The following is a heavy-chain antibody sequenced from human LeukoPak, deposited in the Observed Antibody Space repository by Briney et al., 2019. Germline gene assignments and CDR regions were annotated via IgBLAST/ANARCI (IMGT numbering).Heavy chain of an antibody. CDR1: GFTFSSYW. J-gene: IGHJ4*02. D-gene: IGHD3-10*01. CDR3: AREDSYYYGSGSYPLDY. CDR2: IKQDGSEK. Sequence: GGSLRLSCAASGFTFSSYWMTWVRQAPGKGLEWVANIKQDGSEKYYVDSVKGRFSISRDNAKNSLYLQMNSLRAEDTAVYYCAREDSYYYGSGSYPLDYWGQGTLVTVSS. V-gene: IGHV3-7*01.